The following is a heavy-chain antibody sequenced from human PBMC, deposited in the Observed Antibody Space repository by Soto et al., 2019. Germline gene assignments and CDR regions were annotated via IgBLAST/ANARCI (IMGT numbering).Heavy chain of an antibody. CDR1: GGSISSYY. V-gene: IGHV4-59*01. Sequence: PSETLSLTCTVSGGSISSYYWSWIRQPPGKGLEWIGYIYYSGSTNYNPSLKSRVTISVDTSKNQFSLKLSSVTAADTAVYYCARFKAGSSSVGKYGMDVWGQGTTVTVSS. J-gene: IGHJ6*02. CDR2: IYYSGST. CDR3: ARFKAGSSSVGKYGMDV. D-gene: IGHD6-6*01.